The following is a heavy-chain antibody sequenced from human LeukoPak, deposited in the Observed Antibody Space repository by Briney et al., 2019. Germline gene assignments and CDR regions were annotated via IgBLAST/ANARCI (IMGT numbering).Heavy chain of an antibody. Sequence: SETLSLTCTVSGGSISSSSYYWGWIRQPPGKGLEWIGSIYYSGSTYYNPSLKSRVTISVDTSKNQFSLKLSSVTAADTAVYYCARERDGYNYGPIDYWGQGTLVTVSS. D-gene: IGHD5-24*01. CDR1: GGSISSSSYY. J-gene: IGHJ4*02. CDR2: IYYSGST. CDR3: ARERDGYNYGPIDY. V-gene: IGHV4-39*07.